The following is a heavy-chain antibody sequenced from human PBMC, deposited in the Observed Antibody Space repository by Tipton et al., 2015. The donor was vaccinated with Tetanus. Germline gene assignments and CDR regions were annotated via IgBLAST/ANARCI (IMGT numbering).Heavy chain of an antibody. D-gene: IGHD4-23*01. CDR3: ARERSGGLFEY. Sequence: LRLSCTASGGSVNDGRFYWTWIRQPPGKALEWVAHIYYSGSATYNPSVASRATVSIDMSKNQFSLRLTSATAADTAVYYCARERSGGLFEYWGQGTLVTVSS. CDR1: GGSVNDGRFY. J-gene: IGHJ4*02. CDR2: IYYSGSA. V-gene: IGHV4-61*01.